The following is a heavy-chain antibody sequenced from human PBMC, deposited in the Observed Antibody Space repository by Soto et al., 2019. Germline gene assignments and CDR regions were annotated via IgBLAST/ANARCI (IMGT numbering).Heavy chain of an antibody. Sequence: QVQLVESGGGVVQPGRSLTLSCAASGFIFSSYGMHWVRRAQGRGLRGVAVIWYDGSNTYYADSVKGRFPISRDNSKNTLYLQMNSLRAEDTAVYYCARGLRAAAGRDYFQYWGQGTLVTVSS. D-gene: IGHD6-13*01. CDR2: IWYDGSNT. CDR1: GFIFSSYG. CDR3: ARGLRAAAGRDYFQY. V-gene: IGHV3-33*01. J-gene: IGHJ1*01.